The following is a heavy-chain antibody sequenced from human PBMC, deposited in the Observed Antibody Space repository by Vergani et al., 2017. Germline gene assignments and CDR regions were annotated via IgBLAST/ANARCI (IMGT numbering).Heavy chain of an antibody. CDR3: ARSGQGLDYYDSSGYYGGVDY. D-gene: IGHD3-22*01. Sequence: EVQLVESGGGLVQPGGSLRLSCAASGFIFSSYWMSWVRQAPGKGLEWVANIKQDGSEKYYVDSVKGRFTISRDNAKNSLYLQMNSLRAEDTAVYYCARSGQGLDYYDSSGYYGGVDYWGQGTLVTVSS. CDR1: GFIFSSYW. J-gene: IGHJ4*02. V-gene: IGHV3-7*03. CDR2: IKQDGSEK.